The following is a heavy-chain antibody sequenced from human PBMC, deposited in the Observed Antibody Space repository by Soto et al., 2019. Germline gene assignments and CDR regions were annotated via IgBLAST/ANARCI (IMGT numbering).Heavy chain of an antibody. V-gene: IGHV1-2*04. D-gene: IGHD3-22*01. J-gene: IGHJ3*02. CDR3: ARVTPHNYDSSGYHPAGAFGI. CDR1: GYTFTGYY. Sequence: ASVKVSCKASGYTFTGYYMHWVRQAPGQGLEWMGWINPNSGGTNYAQKFQGWVTMTRDTSISTAYMELSRLRSDDTAVYYCARVTPHNYDSSGYHPAGAFGIWG. CDR2: INPNSGGT.